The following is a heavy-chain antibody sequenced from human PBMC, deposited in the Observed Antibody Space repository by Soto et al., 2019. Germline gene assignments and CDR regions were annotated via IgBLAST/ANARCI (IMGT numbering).Heavy chain of an antibody. CDR3: ARHEWVAGTVPNYYVMDG. V-gene: IGHV5-10-1*01. CDR1: GYSFTGYW. Sequence: GESLKISCHGSGYSFTGYWISWVRQMPGKGLEWMGRIDPSDSYTNYSPSFQGHVTISADKSISTAYLQWSSLKASDTAMYYCARHEWVAGTVPNYYVMDGWGQGTTVTVSS. CDR2: IDPSDSYT. D-gene: IGHD6-19*01. J-gene: IGHJ6*02.